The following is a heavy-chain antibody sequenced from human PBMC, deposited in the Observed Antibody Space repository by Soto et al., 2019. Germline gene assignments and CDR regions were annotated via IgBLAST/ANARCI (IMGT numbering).Heavy chain of an antibody. CDR2: FYYTGGTYST. CDR3: ARLRVGATGRTDSDY. D-gene: IGHD1-1*01. J-gene: IGHJ4*02. V-gene: IGHV4-39*01. CDR1: GGSISSSGSY. Sequence: SETLSLTCTVSGGSISSSGSYWGWVRQPPGKGLEWIVSFYYTGGTYSTYYNPSLKSRVTISVDTPKRQFSLNLRSVTAADTASYHCARLRVGATGRTDSDYWGPGTLVTVSS.